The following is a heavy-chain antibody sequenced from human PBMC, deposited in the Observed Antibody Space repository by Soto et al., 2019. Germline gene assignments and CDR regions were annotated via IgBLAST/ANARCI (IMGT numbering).Heavy chain of an antibody. J-gene: IGHJ4*02. Sequence: ASVKVSCKASGYTFIDYFMQWVRQAPGQGLEWMGWINPNNGNTNYAQKFQGRVTMTRDTSISTAYMELSRLRSDDTAVYFCARQLDTTMLTDQRGKGTLVTVSS. V-gene: IGHV1-2*02. CDR1: GYTFIDYF. CDR2: INPNNGNT. CDR3: ARQLDTTMLTDQ. D-gene: IGHD5-18*01.